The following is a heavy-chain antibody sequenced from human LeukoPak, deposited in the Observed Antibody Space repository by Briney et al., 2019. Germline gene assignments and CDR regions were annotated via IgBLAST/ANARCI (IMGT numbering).Heavy chain of an antibody. Sequence: GGSLRLSCAASGFTVSSDYMSWVRQAPGKGLEWASVIYSGGSTYYADSVKGRFTISRDNSKNTLYLQMNSLRAEDTAVYYCARVRAVSPYYYYYYMDVWGEGTTVTVSS. D-gene: IGHD3-22*01. CDR2: IYSGGST. J-gene: IGHJ6*03. CDR1: GFTVSSDY. CDR3: ARVRAVSPYYYYYYMDV. V-gene: IGHV3-53*01.